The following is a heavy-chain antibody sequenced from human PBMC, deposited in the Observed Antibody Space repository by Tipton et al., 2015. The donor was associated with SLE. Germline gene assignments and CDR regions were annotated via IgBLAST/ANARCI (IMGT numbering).Heavy chain of an antibody. D-gene: IGHD5-12*01. CDR3: AREGRYSGYDF. V-gene: IGHV4-59*11. CDR2: YTGSA. CDR1: GGSMSGHY. Sequence: TLSLTCTVSGGSMSGHYWGWVRQFPGKGLEWIGYTGSAVYNPSLKSRVTILVDTSQNQFSLKLRSVTAADTAVYFCAREGRYSGYDFWGPGTLVTVSS. J-gene: IGHJ4*02.